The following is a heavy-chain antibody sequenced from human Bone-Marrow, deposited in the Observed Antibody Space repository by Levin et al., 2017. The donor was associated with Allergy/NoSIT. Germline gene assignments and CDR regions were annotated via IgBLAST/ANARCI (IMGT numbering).Heavy chain of an antibody. CDR3: AKDQSSRPNFYTWDDY. Sequence: GESLKISCAASGFSFSTFGMSWVRLAPGKGLEWVSSISGDGANTHYADSVKGRFTVSRDNSKTTLYLQMNSLRAEDTATYFCAKDQSSRPNFYTWDDYWGQGTLVTVSS. J-gene: IGHJ4*02. CDR2: ISGDGANT. CDR1: GFSFSTFG. D-gene: IGHD2-2*02. V-gene: IGHV3-23*01.